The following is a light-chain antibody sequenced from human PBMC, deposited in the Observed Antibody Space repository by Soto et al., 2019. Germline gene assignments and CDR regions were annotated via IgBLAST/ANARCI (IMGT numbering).Light chain of an antibody. J-gene: IGLJ1*01. CDR1: SSDVGGYNF. Sequence: QSVLTQPPSASGSPGQSVTISCTGTSSDVGGYNFVSWYQQYPGKAPKLMIYEVTKRPSGVPDRFSGSKSGNTASLTVSGLQAEDEADYYCASYAGSITVFGTGTKLTVL. CDR3: ASYAGSITV. V-gene: IGLV2-8*01. CDR2: EVT.